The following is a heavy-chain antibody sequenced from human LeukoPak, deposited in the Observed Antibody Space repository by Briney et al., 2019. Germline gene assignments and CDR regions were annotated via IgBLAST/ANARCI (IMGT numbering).Heavy chain of an antibody. Sequence: PLETLSLTCTVSGGSISSSSYYWGWIRQPPGKGLEWIGSVYYSGSTYYIPSLKSRVTISVDTSKNQFSLKLSSVTAADTAVYYCARDRTYGHFDYWGQGTLVTVSS. V-gene: IGHV4-39*02. J-gene: IGHJ4*02. CDR2: VYYSGST. D-gene: IGHD3-10*01. CDR3: ARDRTYGHFDY. CDR1: GGSISSSSYY.